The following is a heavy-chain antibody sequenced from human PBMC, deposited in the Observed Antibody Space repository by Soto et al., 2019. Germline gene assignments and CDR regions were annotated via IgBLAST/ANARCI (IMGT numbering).Heavy chain of an antibody. D-gene: IGHD1-26*01. V-gene: IGHV3-48*02. J-gene: IGHJ6*02. Sequence: GGSLRLSCAASGFTFSSYSMNWVRQAPGKGLEWVSYISSSSSTIYYADSVKGRFTISRDNAKNSLYLQMNSLRDEDTAVYYCARDRELPPPAYYYYGMDVWGQGTTVTVSS. CDR3: ARDRELPPPAYYYYGMDV. CDR2: ISSSSSTI. CDR1: GFTFSSYS.